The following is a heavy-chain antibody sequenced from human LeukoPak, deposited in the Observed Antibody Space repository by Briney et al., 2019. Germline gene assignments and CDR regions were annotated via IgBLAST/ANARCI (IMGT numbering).Heavy chain of an antibody. D-gene: IGHD3-10*01. J-gene: IGHJ4*02. V-gene: IGHV3-64*01. CDR3: ARDRGDYYFDY. CDR1: GFTFSSNA. CDR2: ISSNGGGT. Sequence: GGSLRLSCAASGFTFSSNAMHWVRQAPGKGLEYVSAISSNGGGTYYANSVKGRFTISRDNSKNTLYLQMGSLRAEDVAVYYCARDRGDYYFDYWGQGTLVTVSS.